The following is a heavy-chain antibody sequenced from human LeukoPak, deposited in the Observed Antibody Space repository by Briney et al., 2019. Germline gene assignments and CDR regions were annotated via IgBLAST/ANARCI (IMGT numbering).Heavy chain of an antibody. CDR2: ISSSSSYI. J-gene: IGHJ4*02. CDR3: ASGLFRYFDY. Sequence: GGSLRLPCAASGFTFSSYAMNWVRQAPGKGLEWVSSISSSSSYIYYADSVKGRFTISRDNAKNSLYLQMNGLRAEDTAVYYCASGLFRYFDYWGQGTLVTVSS. D-gene: IGHD3-3*01. V-gene: IGHV3-21*01. CDR1: GFTFSSYA.